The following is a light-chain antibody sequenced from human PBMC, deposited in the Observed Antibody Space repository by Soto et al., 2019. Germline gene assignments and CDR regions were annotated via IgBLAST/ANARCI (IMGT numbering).Light chain of an antibody. V-gene: IGLV1-44*01. CDR3: SSWDDNLDAVV. J-gene: IGLJ1*01. CDR2: TND. CDR1: SSNIGSNT. Sequence: GQRVTISCSGSSSNIGSNTVNWYQQLPGTAPKLLIYTNDQRPSGVPDRFSGSRSGTSASLAISGLQFEDEADYHCSSWDDNLDAVVFGAGTKVTVL.